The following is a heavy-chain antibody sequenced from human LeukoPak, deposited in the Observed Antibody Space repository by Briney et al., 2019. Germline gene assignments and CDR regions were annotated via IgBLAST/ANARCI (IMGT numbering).Heavy chain of an antibody. Sequence: HTGRSLRLSCAASGFTFDDYAMHWVRHAPGKGLEWVSGISWNSGRIGYADSVKGRFTISRDNAKNSLYLQMNSLRAEDTALYYCAKDSSTGSSSFDYWGQGTLVTVSS. J-gene: IGHJ4*02. CDR1: GFTFDDYA. D-gene: IGHD6-13*01. CDR2: ISWNSGRI. V-gene: IGHV3-9*01. CDR3: AKDSSTGSSSFDY.